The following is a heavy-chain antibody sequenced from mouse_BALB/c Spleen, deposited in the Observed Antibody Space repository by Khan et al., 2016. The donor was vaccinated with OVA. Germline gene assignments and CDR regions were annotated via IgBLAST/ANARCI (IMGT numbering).Heavy chain of an antibody. J-gene: IGHJ2*01. CDR1: GYTFINYW. CDR3: ARRGLRWDFDY. CDR2: INPSTGYT. V-gene: IGHV1-7*01. Sequence: VQLQQSGAELAKPGASVKMSCKASGYTFINYWILWIKQRPGLGLEWIGYINPSTGYTEYNQNFKDKATLPADKSSSTAYMQLSSLTSEDSTVYYCARRGLRWDFDYWGQGTTLTVSS. D-gene: IGHD1-1*01.